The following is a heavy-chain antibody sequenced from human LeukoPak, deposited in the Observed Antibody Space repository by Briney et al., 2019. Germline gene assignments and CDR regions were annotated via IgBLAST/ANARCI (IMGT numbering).Heavy chain of an antibody. Sequence: PGGSLRLSCAASGFTFSSYAMSWVRQAPGKGLECISGFSGSGGSTYYADSVKGRFTISRDNSKNTLYLQMNSLRAEDTAVYYCARAEDSGYDEREGNWFDPWGQGTLVTVSS. D-gene: IGHD5-12*01. CDR3: ARAEDSGYDEREGNWFDP. CDR1: GFTFSSYA. J-gene: IGHJ5*02. CDR2: FSGSGGST. V-gene: IGHV3-23*01.